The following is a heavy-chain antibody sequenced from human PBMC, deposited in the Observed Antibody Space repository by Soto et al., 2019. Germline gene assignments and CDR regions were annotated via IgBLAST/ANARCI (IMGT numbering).Heavy chain of an antibody. CDR3: ARVGGGYYYDSSGYYFDY. Sequence: VASVKVSCKASGGTFSSYAISWVRQAPGQGLEWMGGIIPIFGTANYAQKFQGRVTITADESTSTAYMELSSLRSEDTAVYYCARVGGGYYYDSSGYYFDYWGQGTLVTVSS. V-gene: IGHV1-69*13. D-gene: IGHD3-22*01. CDR1: GGTFSSYA. J-gene: IGHJ4*02. CDR2: IIPIFGTA.